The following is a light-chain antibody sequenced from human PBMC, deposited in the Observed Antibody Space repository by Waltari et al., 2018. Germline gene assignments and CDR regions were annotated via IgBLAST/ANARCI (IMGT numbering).Light chain of an antibody. CDR3: QQRTDWPPLT. V-gene: IGKV3-11*01. CDR2: DAP. J-gene: IGKJ4*01. CDR1: QSVGTY. Sequence: EIVLTQSPATLSLSPGERATLSCRASQSVGTYLAWYQQKPGQAPRLLISDAPYRASGIPARFSGSGSGTDFTLTISSLEPEDFAIYYCQQRTDWPPLTFGGGTKVEIK.